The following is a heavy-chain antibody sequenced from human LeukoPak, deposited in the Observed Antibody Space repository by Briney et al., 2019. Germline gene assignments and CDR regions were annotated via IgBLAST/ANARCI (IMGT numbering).Heavy chain of an antibody. V-gene: IGHV3-11*01. CDR3: ARYSSDRALDI. CDR2: ISSSGSTI. J-gene: IGHJ3*02. CDR1: GFTLSDYY. Sequence: GGSLTLSCAASGFTLSDYYMSWIRQAPGKGLEWVSYISSSGSTIYYADSVKGRFTISRDKAKNSLFLQMNGLRAEDTAVYSCARYSSDRALDIWGQGTMVTVSS. D-gene: IGHD6-19*01.